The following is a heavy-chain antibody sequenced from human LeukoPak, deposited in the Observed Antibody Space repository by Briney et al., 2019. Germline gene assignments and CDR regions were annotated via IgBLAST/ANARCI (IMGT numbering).Heavy chain of an antibody. CDR3: TTDGSTTLSNTFDY. CDR1: GSTFSDAW. CDR2: IKSRNRGETV. D-gene: IGHD1-26*01. Sequence: GGSLRLSCAASGSTFSDAWMNWVRLAPGKGLEWVGRIKSRNRGETVDYAAPVKGRFTIPRDDSKTTVYLQMNSLKTEDTAIYHCTTDGSTTLSNTFDYWGQGTLVTVSS. V-gene: IGHV3-15*01. J-gene: IGHJ4*02.